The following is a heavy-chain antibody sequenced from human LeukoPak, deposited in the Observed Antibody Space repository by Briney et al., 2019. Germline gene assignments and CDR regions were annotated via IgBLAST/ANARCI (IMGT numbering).Heavy chain of an antibody. CDR1: GLTFNNFA. Sequence: PGGSLRLSCAASGLTFNNFAMTWVRRAPGKGLEWVSAISGLDETTYYADSVKGRFTISRDNSKNTLYLQMNSLRAEDTAVYYCAKGSVLWFGELLSHIDYWGQGTLVTVSS. CDR3: AKGSVLWFGELLSHIDY. V-gene: IGHV3-23*01. J-gene: IGHJ4*02. D-gene: IGHD3-10*01. CDR2: ISGLDETT.